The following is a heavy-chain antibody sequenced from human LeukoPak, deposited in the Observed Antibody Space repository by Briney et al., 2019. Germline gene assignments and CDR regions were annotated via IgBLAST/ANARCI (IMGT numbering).Heavy chain of an antibody. CDR3: AKSRWQWLVPGGY. CDR1: GFTFSSYV. CDR2: ISGSGGST. V-gene: IGHV3-23*01. D-gene: IGHD6-19*01. Sequence: GGSLRLSCAASGFTFSSYVMSWVRQAPGKGLEWVSAISGSGGSTYYADSVKGRFTISRDNSKNTLYLQMNSLRAEDTAVYYCAKSRWQWLVPGGYWGQGTLVTVSS. J-gene: IGHJ4*02.